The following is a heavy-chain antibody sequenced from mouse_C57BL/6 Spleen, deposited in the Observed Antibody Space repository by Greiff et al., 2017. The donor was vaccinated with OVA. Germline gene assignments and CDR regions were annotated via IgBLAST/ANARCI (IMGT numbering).Heavy chain of an antibody. Sequence: EVQLQQSGPELVKPGASVKISCKASGYSFTGYYMNWVKQSPEKSLEWIGEINPSTGGTTYNQKFKAKATLTVDKSSSTAYMQLKSLKSEDSAVYYCARRGDGYYAYYFDCWGKGTTLTVSS. J-gene: IGHJ2*01. CDR3: ARRGDGYYAYYFDC. CDR1: GYSFTGYY. V-gene: IGHV1-42*01. CDR2: INPSTGGT. D-gene: IGHD2-3*01.